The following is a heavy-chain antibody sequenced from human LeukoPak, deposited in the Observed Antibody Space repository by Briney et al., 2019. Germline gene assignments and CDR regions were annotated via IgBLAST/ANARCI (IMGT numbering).Heavy chain of an antibody. CDR1: GGSISSGDYY. CDR2: IYYSGST. D-gene: IGHD1-26*01. Sequence: SETLSLTCTVSGGSISSGDYYWSWLRQPRGKGLEWIGYIYYSGSTYFNPSLKSRVTISVETSKNQFSLKLSSVTAADTAVYYCARVPVYSGTYFDYWGQGTLVTVSS. V-gene: IGHV4-30-4*01. J-gene: IGHJ4*02. CDR3: ARVPVYSGTYFDY.